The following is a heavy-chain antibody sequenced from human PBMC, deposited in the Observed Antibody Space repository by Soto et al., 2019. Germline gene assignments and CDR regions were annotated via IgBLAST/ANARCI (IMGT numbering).Heavy chain of an antibody. CDR1: GFTFSSYG. Sequence: GGSLRLSCAASGFTFSSYGMHWVRQAPGKGLEWVAVISYDGSNKYYADSVKGQFTISRDNSKNTLYLQMNSLRAEDTAVYYCAKDPPMDVWGKGTTVTVSS. V-gene: IGHV3-30*18. CDR2: ISYDGSNK. J-gene: IGHJ6*03. CDR3: AKDPPMDV.